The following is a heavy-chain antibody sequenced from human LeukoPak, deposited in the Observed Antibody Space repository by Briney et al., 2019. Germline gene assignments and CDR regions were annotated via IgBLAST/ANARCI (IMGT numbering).Heavy chain of an antibody. J-gene: IGHJ4*02. CDR1: GGSFSGYY. D-gene: IGHD3-22*01. Sequence: SSETLSLTCAVYGGSFSGYYWSWIRQPPGKGLEWIGEISHSGSTNYNPSLKSRVTISVDTSKNQFSLKLSSVTAADTAVYYCARAEYYDSRGADYWGQGTLVTVSS. CDR2: ISHSGST. CDR3: ARAEYYDSRGADY. V-gene: IGHV4-34*01.